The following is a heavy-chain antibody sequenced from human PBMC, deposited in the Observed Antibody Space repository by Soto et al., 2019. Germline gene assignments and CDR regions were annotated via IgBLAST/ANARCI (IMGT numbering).Heavy chain of an antibody. CDR2: IYYSGST. D-gene: IGHD2-21*01. CDR1: GGSISSYY. CDR3: ARGTLTSIDMVDY. J-gene: IGHJ4*02. Sequence: SETLSLTCTVSGGSISSYYWIWIRQPPGKGLEWIGYIYYSGSTNYNPSLKSRVTISVDNAKNTLYLQINSLTAEDTAVYYCARGTLTSIDMVDYWGQGTLVTVSS. V-gene: IGHV4-59*12.